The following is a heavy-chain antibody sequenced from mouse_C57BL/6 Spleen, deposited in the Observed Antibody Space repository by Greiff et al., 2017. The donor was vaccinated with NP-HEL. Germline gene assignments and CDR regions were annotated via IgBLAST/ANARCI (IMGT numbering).Heavy chain of an antibody. J-gene: IGHJ4*01. Sequence: EVHLVESGGGLVKPGGSLKLSCAASGFTFSSYAMSWVRQTPEKRLEWVATISDGGSYTYYPDNVKGRFTISRENAKNNLYLQMSHLKSEDTAMYYCARGRNEMDYWGQGTSVTVSS. CDR1: GFTFSSYA. CDR3: ARGRNEMDY. CDR2: ISDGGSYT. V-gene: IGHV5-4*01.